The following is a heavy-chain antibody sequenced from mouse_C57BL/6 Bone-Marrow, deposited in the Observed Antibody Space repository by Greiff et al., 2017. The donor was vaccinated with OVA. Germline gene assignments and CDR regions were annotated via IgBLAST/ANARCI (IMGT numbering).Heavy chain of an antibody. D-gene: IGHD1-1*02. Sequence: VKLQQPGADLVKPGASVKVSCKASGFTFTNYWMHWVKQRPGQGLEWIGRIHPSDGDTNYHQKFQGKATSTVDKSSCTAYMPLSSLTSEDSAVYYCAIHGYWYFDVWGTGTTVTVSS. CDR2: IHPSDGDT. CDR3: AIHGYWYFDV. CDR1: GFTFTNYW. J-gene: IGHJ1*03. V-gene: IGHV1-74*01.